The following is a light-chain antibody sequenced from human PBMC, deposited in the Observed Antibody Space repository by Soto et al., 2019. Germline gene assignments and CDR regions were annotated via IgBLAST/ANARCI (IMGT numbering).Light chain of an antibody. V-gene: IGKV3-11*01. CDR1: QSVSSS. CDR3: QQRSDWPPSLT. CDR2: ATS. J-gene: IGKJ4*01. Sequence: EIVLTQSPATLSLSPWERATLSCRASQSVSSSLAWYQHKPGQAPRLLIYATSHRATDIPTRFSGSGSETDFTLTISSLEPEDFAVYYCQQRSDWPPSLTFGGGTKVEIK.